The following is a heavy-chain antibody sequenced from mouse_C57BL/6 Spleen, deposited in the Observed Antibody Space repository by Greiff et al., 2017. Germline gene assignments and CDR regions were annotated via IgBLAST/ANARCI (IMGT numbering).Heavy chain of an antibody. CDR2: IDPSDSET. CDR1: GYTFTSYW. Sequence: VQLQQPGAELVRPGSSVKLSCKASGYTFTSYWMHWVKQRPIQGLEWIGNIDPSDSETPYNQKFKDKATLTVDKSSSTAYMQLSILTSEDSAVYYCARSRTAQATGDYWGQGTTLTVSS. J-gene: IGHJ2*01. D-gene: IGHD3-2*02. V-gene: IGHV1-52*01. CDR3: ARSRTAQATGDY.